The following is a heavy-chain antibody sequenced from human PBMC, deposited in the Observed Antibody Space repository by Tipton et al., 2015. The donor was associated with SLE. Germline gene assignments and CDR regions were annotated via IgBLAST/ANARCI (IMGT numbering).Heavy chain of an antibody. V-gene: IGHV4-59*01. Sequence: TLSLTCSVSGGSINVYYWSWVRQPPGKGLEWIGYVSYSGSTNYNPSLQSRVTISVGTSKNQFSLKLRSVTAADTAVYYCARDRGRDFFFDYWGQGTLFTVSS. J-gene: IGHJ4*02. CDR3: ARDRGRDFFFDY. CDR1: GGSINVYY. CDR2: VSYSGST. D-gene: IGHD3-10*01.